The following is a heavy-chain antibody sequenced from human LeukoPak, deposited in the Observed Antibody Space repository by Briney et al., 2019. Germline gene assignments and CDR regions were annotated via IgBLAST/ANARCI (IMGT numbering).Heavy chain of an antibody. CDR2: IYYSGST. CDR3: ARVAVTSSAAANFEY. D-gene: IGHD6-13*01. V-gene: IGHV4-31*03. CDR1: GGSIGSGGYY. J-gene: IGHJ4*02. Sequence: SQTLSLTCTVSGGSIGSGGYYWSWIRQHPGKGLEWIGYIYYSGSTYYNPSLKSRVTISIDTSNNQFSLKLTSVTAADTAVYYCARVAVTSSAAANFEYWAREPWSPSPQ.